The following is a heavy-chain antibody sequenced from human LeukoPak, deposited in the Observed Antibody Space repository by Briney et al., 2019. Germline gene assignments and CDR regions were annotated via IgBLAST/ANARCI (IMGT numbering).Heavy chain of an antibody. V-gene: IGHV4-59*12. CDR2: IYYSGST. CDR3: ARGGSSDIVVVVAAPYYYYGMDV. D-gene: IGHD2-15*01. Sequence: PSETLSLTCTVSGGSISSYYWSWIRQPPGKGLEWIGYIYYSGSTNYNPSLKSRVTISVDTSKNQFSLKLSSVTAADTAVYYCARGGSSDIVVVVAAPYYYYGMDVWGQGTTVTVSS. J-gene: IGHJ6*02. CDR1: GGSISSYY.